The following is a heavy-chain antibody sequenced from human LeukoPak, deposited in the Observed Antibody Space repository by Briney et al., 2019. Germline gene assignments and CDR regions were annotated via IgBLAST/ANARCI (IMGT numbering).Heavy chain of an antibody. CDR2: IYSGGST. V-gene: IGHV3-53*01. CDR3: ARGLYYFDTSGYLYY. Sequence: GGSLRLSCAASGFTVSSNYMSWVRQAPGKGLEWVSVIYSGGSTYYADSVKGRFTISRDNSKNTLYLQMNSLRAGDTAVYYCARGLYYFDTSGYLYYWGQGTLVTVSS. CDR1: GFTVSSNY. J-gene: IGHJ4*02. D-gene: IGHD3-22*01.